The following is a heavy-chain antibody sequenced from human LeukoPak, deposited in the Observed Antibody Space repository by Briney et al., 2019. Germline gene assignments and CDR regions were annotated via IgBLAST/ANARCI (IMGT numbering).Heavy chain of an antibody. CDR1: GYSISSGYY. J-gene: IGHJ4*02. Sequence: SETLSLTCAVSGYSISSGYYWGWIRQPPGKGLEWIGSISHTGSASSNPPLKSRVTVSLDTSKNQFSLKLTSVTAADTAVYYCARDLGHGGDSDYWGQGTLVTVSS. CDR2: ISHTGSA. V-gene: IGHV4-38-2*02. CDR3: ARDLGHGGDSDY. D-gene: IGHD4-23*01.